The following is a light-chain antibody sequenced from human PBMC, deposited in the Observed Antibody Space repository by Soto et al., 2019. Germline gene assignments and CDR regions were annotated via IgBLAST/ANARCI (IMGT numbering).Light chain of an antibody. J-gene: IGKJ5*01. V-gene: IGKV3-11*01. CDR2: DAS. CDR3: QQRSNWVT. Sequence: EIVLTRSPATLSGSLGDSATLSCRAGQSVSLSLAWYQMRPGQPPRLLIYDASNRATGIPARFSGSGSGTDFTLTISSLEPEDFAVSYCQQRSNWVTFGQGTRLEI. CDR1: QSVSLS.